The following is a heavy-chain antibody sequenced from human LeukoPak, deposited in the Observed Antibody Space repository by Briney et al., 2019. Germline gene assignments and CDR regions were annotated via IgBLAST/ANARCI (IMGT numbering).Heavy chain of an antibody. V-gene: IGHV3-23*03. Sequence: PGGSLRLSCAASGFTFSSYAMSWVRQAPGKGLEWVSVIYSDGSTYYLDSVKGRFTISRDNSKNTLYLQMNSLRAEDTAIYYCARERIYFGSGGDLTDARPFYYYGMDVWGQGTTVTVSS. D-gene: IGHD3-10*01. J-gene: IGHJ6*02. CDR2: IYSDGST. CDR3: ARERIYFGSGGDLTDARPFYYYGMDV. CDR1: GFTFSSYA.